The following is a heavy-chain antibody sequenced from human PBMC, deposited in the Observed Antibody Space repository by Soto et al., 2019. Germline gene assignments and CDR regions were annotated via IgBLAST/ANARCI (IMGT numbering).Heavy chain of an antibody. J-gene: IGHJ4*02. V-gene: IGHV1-2*04. D-gene: IGHD6-13*01. CDR1: GYTFTGYY. Sequence: ASVKVSCKASGYTFTGYYMHWVRQAPGQGLEWMGWINPNSGGTNYAQKFQGWVTMTRDTSISTAYMELSRLRSDDTAVYYCARDRRAYSSIWRFDNWGQETLVT. CDR2: INPNSGGT. CDR3: ARDRRAYSSIWRFDN.